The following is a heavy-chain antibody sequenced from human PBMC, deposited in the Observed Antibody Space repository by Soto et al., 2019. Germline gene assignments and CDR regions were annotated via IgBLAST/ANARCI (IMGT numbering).Heavy chain of an antibody. D-gene: IGHD2-21*02. CDR3: AKDIGSGDENYYYYGMDV. Sequence: EVQLVESGGGLVQPGRSLRLSCAASGFTFDDYAMHWVRQAPGKGLEWVSGISWNSGSIGYADSVKGRFTISRDNAKNSLYLQMNSLRAEDTALYYCAKDIGSGDENYYYYGMDVWGQGTTVTVSS. J-gene: IGHJ6*02. V-gene: IGHV3-9*01. CDR1: GFTFDDYA. CDR2: ISWNSGSI.